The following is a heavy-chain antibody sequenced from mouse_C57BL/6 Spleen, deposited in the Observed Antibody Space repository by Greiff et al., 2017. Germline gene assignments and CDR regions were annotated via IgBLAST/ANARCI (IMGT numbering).Heavy chain of an antibody. Sequence: QVQLQQSGTELVKPGASVKLSCKASGYTFTSYWLHWVKQRPGQGLEWIGNINPSNGGTNYNEKFKSKATLTVDKSSSTAYMQLSSLTSEDSAVYYCARHYGSTSWFAYWGQGTLVTVSA. J-gene: IGHJ3*01. D-gene: IGHD1-1*01. CDR3: ARHYGSTSWFAY. V-gene: IGHV1-53*01. CDR1: GYTFTSYW. CDR2: INPSNGGT.